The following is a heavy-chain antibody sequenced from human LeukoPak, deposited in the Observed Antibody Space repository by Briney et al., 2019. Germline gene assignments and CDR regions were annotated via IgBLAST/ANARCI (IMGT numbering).Heavy chain of an antibody. CDR1: GYFFIGYW. CDR2: IYPGDSDT. Sequence: GESLKISCKGSGYFFIGYWIGWVRQMPGKGLEWMGIIYPGDSDTKYSPSLQGQVIISADKSISTAYLQWSSLKASDTAMYYCARAFGGNSHDAFDIWGQGTMVTVSS. D-gene: IGHD4-23*01. J-gene: IGHJ3*02. CDR3: ARAFGGNSHDAFDI. V-gene: IGHV5-51*01.